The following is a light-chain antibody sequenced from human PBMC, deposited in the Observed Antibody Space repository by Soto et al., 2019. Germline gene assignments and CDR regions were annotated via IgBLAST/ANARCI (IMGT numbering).Light chain of an antibody. Sequence: EIVLTPSPGTLSLSPVERATLSCRSSQSISSTYLTWYHQRPGQAPRLLIYDASRRATGIPDRFSGTGSGTDFSLTICILEPEEFAVYYCQHYDSARWTFGLGTKV. J-gene: IGKJ1*01. CDR1: QSISSTY. V-gene: IGKV3-20*01. CDR3: QHYDSARWT. CDR2: DAS.